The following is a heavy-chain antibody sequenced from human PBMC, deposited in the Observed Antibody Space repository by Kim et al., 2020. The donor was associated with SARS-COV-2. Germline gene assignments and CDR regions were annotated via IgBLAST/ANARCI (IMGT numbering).Heavy chain of an antibody. V-gene: IGHV4-39*01. Sequence: SETLSLTCTVSGGSISSSSYYWGWIRQPPGKGLEWIGSIYYSGSTYYNPSLKSRVTISVDTSKNQFSLKLSSVTAADTAVYYCARHGQSAGSGWYWGLEYYFDYWGKGTLVTVSS. D-gene: IGHD6-19*01. CDR1: GGSISSSSYY. J-gene: IGHJ4*02. CDR2: IYYSGST. CDR3: ARHGQSAGSGWYWGLEYYFDY.